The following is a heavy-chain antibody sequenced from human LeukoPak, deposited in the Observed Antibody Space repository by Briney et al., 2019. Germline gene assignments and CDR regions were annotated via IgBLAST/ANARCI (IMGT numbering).Heavy chain of an antibody. CDR2: IDHSGST. V-gene: IGHV4-34*01. Sequence: SETLSLTCAVSGGSFSGYYWSWIRQPPGKGLEWIGEIDHSGSTNYNPSLKSRVTISVDTSKNQFSLKLSSVTAADTAVYYCARVIIVVVPAATDAFDIWGQVTMVTVSS. CDR3: ARVIIVVVPAATDAFDI. CDR1: GGSFSGYY. D-gene: IGHD2-2*01. J-gene: IGHJ3*02.